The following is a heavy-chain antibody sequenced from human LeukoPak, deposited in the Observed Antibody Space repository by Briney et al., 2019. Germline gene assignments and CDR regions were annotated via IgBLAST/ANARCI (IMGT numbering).Heavy chain of an antibody. CDR2: INHSGST. CDR1: GGSFSGYY. Sequence: PSETLSLTCAVYGGSFSGYYWSWIRQPPGKGLEWIGEINHSGSTNYNPSLKSRVTISVDTSKNQFSLKLSSVTAADTAVYYCAREVGLHSSGYYRTRRADWFDPWGQGTLVTVSS. D-gene: IGHD3-22*01. J-gene: IGHJ5*02. V-gene: IGHV4-34*01. CDR3: AREVGLHSSGYYRTRRADWFDP.